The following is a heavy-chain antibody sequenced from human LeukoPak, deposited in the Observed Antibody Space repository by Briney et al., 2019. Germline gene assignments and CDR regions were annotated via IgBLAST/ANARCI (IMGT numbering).Heavy chain of an antibody. D-gene: IGHD3-10*01. CDR2: IYYSGST. Sequence: SETLSLTCTVSGGSISSYYWSWIRQPPGKGLEWIGYIYYSGSTNYNPSLKSRVTISVDTSKSQFSLKLSSVTAADTAVYYCARTVMWFGEYYFDYWGQGTLVTVSS. J-gene: IGHJ4*02. CDR1: GGSISSYY. V-gene: IGHV4-59*01. CDR3: ARTVMWFGEYYFDY.